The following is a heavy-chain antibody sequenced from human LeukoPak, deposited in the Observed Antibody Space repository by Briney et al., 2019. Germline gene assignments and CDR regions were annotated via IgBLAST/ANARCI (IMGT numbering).Heavy chain of an antibody. CDR1: GFTFSSYW. V-gene: IGHV3-7*01. CDR2: IKQDGSEK. J-gene: IGHJ6*02. Sequence: GGSLTLSRAASGFTFSSYWMSWVRPAPGKGLEWVANIKQDGSEKYYVDSVKGRFTISRDNAKNSLYLQMNSLRAEDTAVYYCARYCSSTSCSPRGYYYYGMDVWGQGTTVTVSS. D-gene: IGHD2-2*01. CDR3: ARYCSSTSCSPRGYYYYGMDV.